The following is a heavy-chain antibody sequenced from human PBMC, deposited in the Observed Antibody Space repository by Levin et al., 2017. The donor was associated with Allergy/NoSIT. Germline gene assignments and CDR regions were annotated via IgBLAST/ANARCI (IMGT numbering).Heavy chain of an antibody. CDR2: ISYDGSNK. D-gene: IGHD2-2*02. Sequence: GESLKISCAASGFTFSSYAMHWVRQAPGKGLEWVAVISYDGSNKYYADSVKGRFTISRDNSKNTLYLQMNSLRAEDTAVYYCADGGRGCSSTSGYIGDDDDGMDVWGQGTTVTVSS. J-gene: IGHJ6*02. V-gene: IGHV3-30-3*01. CDR3: ADGGRGCSSTSGYIGDDDDGMDV. CDR1: GFTFSSYA.